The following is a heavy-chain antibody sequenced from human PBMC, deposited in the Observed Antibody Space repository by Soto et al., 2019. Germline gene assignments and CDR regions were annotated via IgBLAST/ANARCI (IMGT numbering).Heavy chain of an antibody. CDR1: GFTFSSYG. V-gene: IGHV3-30*18. J-gene: IGHJ4*02. D-gene: IGHD3-16*01. Sequence: QVQLVESGGGVVQPGRSLRLSCAASGFTFSSYGMHWVRQAPGKGLEWVAVISYDGSNKYYADSVKGRFTISRDNSKNTLYLQMNSLRAEDTAVYYCAKPAWAWGRDYFDYWGQGTLVTVSS. CDR3: AKPAWAWGRDYFDY. CDR2: ISYDGSNK.